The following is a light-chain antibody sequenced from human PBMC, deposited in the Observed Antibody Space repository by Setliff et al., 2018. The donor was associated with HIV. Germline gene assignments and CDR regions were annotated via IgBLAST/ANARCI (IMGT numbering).Light chain of an antibody. CDR3: SSYTGRSTFV. J-gene: IGLJ1*01. CDR2: DVS. V-gene: IGLV2-14*01. CDR1: SSDVGNYNY. Sequence: QSALTQPASVSGSPGQSITISCTGISSDVGNYNYVSWHQEHPGKAPKLMIYDVSKRPSGVSNRFSGSKSGNTASLTISGLQAEDEADYHCSSYTGRSTFVFGTGTKVTVL.